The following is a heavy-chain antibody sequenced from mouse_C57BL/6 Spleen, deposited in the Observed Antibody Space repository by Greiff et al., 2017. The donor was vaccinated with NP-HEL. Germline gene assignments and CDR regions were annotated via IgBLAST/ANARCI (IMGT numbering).Heavy chain of an antibody. Sequence: EVQRVESGGDLVKPGGSLKLSCAASGFTFSSYGMSWVRQTPDKRLEWVATISSGGSYTYYPDSVKGRFTISRDNAKNTLYLQMSSLKSEDTAMYYCARGDYGSSYVGYFDVWGTGTTVTVSS. D-gene: IGHD1-1*01. J-gene: IGHJ1*03. CDR3: ARGDYGSSYVGYFDV. V-gene: IGHV5-6*01. CDR2: ISSGGSYT. CDR1: GFTFSSYG.